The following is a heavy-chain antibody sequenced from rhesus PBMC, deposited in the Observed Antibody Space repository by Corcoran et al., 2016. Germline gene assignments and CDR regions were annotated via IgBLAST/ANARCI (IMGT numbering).Heavy chain of an antibody. V-gene: IGHV3-178*02. CDR2: ITHTGDRT. J-gene: IGHJ6*01. D-gene: IGHD4-23*01. CDR1: GCIFSDYY. CDR3: AKSNYGVDS. Sequence: EVHLVESGGGLAKPGGSLRLSRGASGCIFSDYYMTWVRQAPENEMELISRITHTGDRTWYADSVKGRFIISRENAKNVLYLQMESLTPEDTAVYYCAKSNYGVDSWGQGVVVTVSP.